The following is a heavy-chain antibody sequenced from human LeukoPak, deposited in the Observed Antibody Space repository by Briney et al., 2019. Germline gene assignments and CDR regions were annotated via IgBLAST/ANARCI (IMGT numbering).Heavy chain of an antibody. CDR1: GASIRTYF. Sequence: SETLSLTCTVSGASIRTYFWSWFRQSAGKGLEWIGRVHSNGDTYYNPSLESRVTVSMDTSKNQFALNLTSLTAADTAVYYCARDIGLAHWGQGTLVTVSS. CDR3: ARDIGLAH. CDR2: VHSNGDT. D-gene: IGHD3-16*02. J-gene: IGHJ4*02. V-gene: IGHV4-4*07.